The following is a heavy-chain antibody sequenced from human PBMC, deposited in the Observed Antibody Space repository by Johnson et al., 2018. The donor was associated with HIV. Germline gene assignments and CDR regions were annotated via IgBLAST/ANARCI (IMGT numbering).Heavy chain of an antibody. D-gene: IGHD3-16*01. V-gene: IGHV3-30*04. CDR3: ASSNYYDQDAFDI. Sequence: QVQLVESGGGVVQPGRSLRLSCAASGFTFSSYAMHWVRQAPGKGLEWVAVISYDGSNKYYADSVKGRFTISRDNAKNSLYLQMNSLRAEDTAVYYCASSNYYDQDAFDIWGQGTMVTVSS. CDR1: GFTFSSYA. CDR2: ISYDGSNK. J-gene: IGHJ3*02.